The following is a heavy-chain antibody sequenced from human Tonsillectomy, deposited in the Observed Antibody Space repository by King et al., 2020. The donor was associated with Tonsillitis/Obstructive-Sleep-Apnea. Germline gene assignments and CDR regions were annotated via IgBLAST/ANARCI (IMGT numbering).Heavy chain of an antibody. CDR3: AKDIRDIVVVPAALRTQADY. CDR2: ISGSGGST. J-gene: IGHJ4*02. Sequence: VQLVESGGGLVQPGGSLRLSCAASGFTFSSYAMSWVRQAPGKGLEWVSAISGSGGSTYYADSVKGRFTISRDNSKNTLYLQMNSLRAEDTAVYYCAKDIRDIVVVPAALRTQADYWGQGTLFTVSS. D-gene: IGHD2-2*01. V-gene: IGHV3-23*04. CDR1: GFTFSSYA.